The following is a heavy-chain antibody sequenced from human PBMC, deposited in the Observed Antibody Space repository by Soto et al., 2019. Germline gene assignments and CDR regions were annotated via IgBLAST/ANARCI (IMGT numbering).Heavy chain of an antibody. CDR1: GYTFTSYA. CDR3: AREGSGYDFDY. Sequence: QVQLGQSGAEVKKPGASVKVPCKASGYTFTSYAMHWVRQAPGQRLEWMGWINAGNGNTKYSQEFQGRVTNTRDTSASTAYMELSSLRAEDTAVYYCAREGSGYDFDYWGQGTLVTVSS. D-gene: IGHD5-12*01. V-gene: IGHV1-3*01. J-gene: IGHJ4*02. CDR2: INAGNGNT.